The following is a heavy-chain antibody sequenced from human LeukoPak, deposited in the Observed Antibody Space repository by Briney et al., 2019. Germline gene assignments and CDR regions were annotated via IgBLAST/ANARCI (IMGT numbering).Heavy chain of an antibody. CDR1: GFTFTSYG. V-gene: IGHV1-18*01. CDR2: ISAYNGNT. D-gene: IGHD6-13*01. Sequence: ASVKVSCKASGFTFTSYGISWVRQAPGQGLEWMGWISAYNGNTNYAQKLQGRVTMTTDTPTSTAYMELRSLRSDDTAVYYCARVGSSREDYYYYYYMDVWGKGTTVTVSS. J-gene: IGHJ6*03. CDR3: ARVGSSREDYYYYYYMDV.